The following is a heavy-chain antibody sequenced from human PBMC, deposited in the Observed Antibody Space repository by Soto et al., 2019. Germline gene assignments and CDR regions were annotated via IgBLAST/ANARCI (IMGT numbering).Heavy chain of an antibody. CDR2: IFYSGST. D-gene: IGHD1-7*01. CDR1: GGSIRSYY. CDR3: ARAGVTGTTRDY. Sequence: SETLSLTCTVSGGSIRSYYWTWIRQPPGKGLEWLGYIFYSGSTNYNPSLKSRVTISVDTSKNQFSLKLSSVTAADTAVYYCARAGVTGTTRDYWGQGTLVTVSS. J-gene: IGHJ4*02. V-gene: IGHV4-59*01.